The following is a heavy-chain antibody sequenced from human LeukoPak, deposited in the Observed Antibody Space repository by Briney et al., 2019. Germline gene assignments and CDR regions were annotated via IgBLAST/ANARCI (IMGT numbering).Heavy chain of an antibody. J-gene: IGHJ4*02. CDR1: GFTFSNAW. D-gene: IGHD4-23*01. CDR2: IKSKTDGGTT. V-gene: IGHV3-15*01. CDR3: TTGLYGINSDWRAY. Sequence: GGSLRLSCAASGFTFSNAWMSWVRQAPGKGLEWVGRIKSKTDGGTTEYAAPVKGRFTISRDDSKNTLYVEMNSLKTEDTAVYYCTTGLYGINSDWRAYWGQGTLVTVSS.